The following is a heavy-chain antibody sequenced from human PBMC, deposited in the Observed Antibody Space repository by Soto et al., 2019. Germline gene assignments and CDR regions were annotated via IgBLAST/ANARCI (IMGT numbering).Heavy chain of an antibody. CDR1: GGAFTSYA. V-gene: IGHV1-69*14. CDR2: IIPSFGTT. D-gene: IGHD2-15*01. CDR3: ARHCSGGSSALGPYYHYAMDV. J-gene: IGHJ6*02. Sequence: QVQLVQSGAEVKRPGSSVKVSCKASGGAFTSYALSWVRQAPGQGLEWMGGIIPSFGTTNYAQRFQDRVTFTADKSTNTAYMDLTSLTSDDTAVYYCARHCSGGSSALGPYYHYAMDVWGQGTAVTVSS.